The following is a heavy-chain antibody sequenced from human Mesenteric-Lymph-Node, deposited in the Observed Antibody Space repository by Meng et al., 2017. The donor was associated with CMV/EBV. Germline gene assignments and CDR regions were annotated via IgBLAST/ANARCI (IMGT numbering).Heavy chain of an antibody. CDR3: AKDMERWELLQGYFDY. V-gene: IGHV3-48*03. Sequence: LSLTCAASGFTFSSYEMNWVRQAPGKGLEWLSYINGGGSSIYYADSVKGRFTISRDNSKNSLYLQMNSLRTEDTALYYCAKDMERWELLQGYFDYWGQGTLVTVSS. D-gene: IGHD1-26*01. CDR1: GFTFSSYE. CDR2: INGGGSSI. J-gene: IGHJ4*02.